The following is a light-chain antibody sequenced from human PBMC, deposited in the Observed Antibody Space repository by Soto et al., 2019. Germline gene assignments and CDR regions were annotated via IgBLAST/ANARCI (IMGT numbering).Light chain of an antibody. Sequence: QSALTQPASVSGSPGQSIAISCTGVRTDVADGYDYVSWYQQHPGQAPQLIIYDVSNRPSGVSDRFSGSKSGNTASLTISGLHAEDEAEYYCTSYTSSTPIYVFGTGTKLTVL. CDR2: DVS. J-gene: IGLJ1*01. CDR1: RTDVADGYDY. V-gene: IGLV2-14*03. CDR3: TSYTSSTPIYV.